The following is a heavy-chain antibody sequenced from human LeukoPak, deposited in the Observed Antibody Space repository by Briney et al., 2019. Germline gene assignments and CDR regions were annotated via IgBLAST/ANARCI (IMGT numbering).Heavy chain of an antibody. Sequence: GSLRLSCAASGFTFSSYWMSWVRQPPGKGLEWIGEINHSGSTNYNPSLKSRVTISVDTSKNQFSLKLSSVTAADTAVYYCATPRWGVIFEWGQGTLVTVSS. D-gene: IGHD3-10*01. CDR3: ATPRWGVIFE. CDR1: GFTFSSYW. J-gene: IGHJ4*02. CDR2: INHSGST. V-gene: IGHV4-34*08.